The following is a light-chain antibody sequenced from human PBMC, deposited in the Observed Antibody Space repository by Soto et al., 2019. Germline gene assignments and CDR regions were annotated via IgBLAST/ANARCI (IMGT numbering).Light chain of an antibody. CDR1: SSDVGGYNY. V-gene: IGLV2-14*01. CDR3: CSYTTSNTRQIV. J-gene: IGLJ1*01. CDR2: DVS. Sequence: QSALPQPASVSGSPGQSITISCTGTSSDVGGYNYVSWYQQHPGKAPKFMIYDVSNRPSRVSNRFSGSKSGNTASLTISGLQAEDEADYYCCSYTTSNTRQIVFGTGTKVTVL.